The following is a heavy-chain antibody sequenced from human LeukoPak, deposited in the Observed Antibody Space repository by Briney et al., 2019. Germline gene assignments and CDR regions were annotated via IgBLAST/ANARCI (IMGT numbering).Heavy chain of an antibody. CDR3: ARDVADSSGYYPQFYYYYYGMDV. V-gene: IGHV3-30-3*01. CDR1: GCTFSSYA. D-gene: IGHD3-22*01. CDR2: ISYDGSNK. Sequence: GGSLRLSCAASGCTFSSYAMHWVRQAPGKGLEWVAVISYDGSNKYYADSVKGRFTISGDHSKNTLYLQMNSLRAEDTAVYYCARDVADSSGYYPQFYYYYYGMDVWGQGTTVTVSS. J-gene: IGHJ6*02.